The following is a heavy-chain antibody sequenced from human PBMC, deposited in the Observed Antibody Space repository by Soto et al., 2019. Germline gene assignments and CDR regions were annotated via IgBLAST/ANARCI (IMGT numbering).Heavy chain of an antibody. CDR2: IYYSGST. CDR1: GGSISSYY. J-gene: IGHJ5*02. D-gene: IGHD3-22*01. V-gene: IGHV4-59*08. CDR3: ARHLGYDSSGYYRNWFDP. Sequence: PSETLSLTCTVSGGSISSYYWSWIRQPPGKGLEWIGYIYYSGSTNYNPSLKSRVTISVDTSKTQFSLKLNSVTAADTAVYYCARHLGYDSSGYYRNWFDPWGQGTLVTVSS.